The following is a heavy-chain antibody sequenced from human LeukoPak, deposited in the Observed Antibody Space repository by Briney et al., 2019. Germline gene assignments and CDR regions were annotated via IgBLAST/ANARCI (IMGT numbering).Heavy chain of an antibody. CDR2: IDRDGSRI. J-gene: IGHJ4*02. CDR3: ARGRPHGNDY. Sequence: GGSLRLSCAVSGFTFSSYWMHWVRQAPGKGLVWVSRIDRDGSRINYADSVKGRFTISRDNGKNTLFLQMNSLRAEDAAVYYCARGRPHGNDYWGQGTLVTVSS. D-gene: IGHD4-23*01. CDR1: GFTFSSYW. V-gene: IGHV3-74*01.